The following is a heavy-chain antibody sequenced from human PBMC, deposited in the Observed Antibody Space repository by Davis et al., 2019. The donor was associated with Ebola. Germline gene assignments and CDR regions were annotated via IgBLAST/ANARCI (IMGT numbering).Heavy chain of an antibody. CDR2: ISAYNGNT. D-gene: IGHD4-17*01. CDR1: GYTFTTFG. CDR3: ARGTVTTGYFDY. J-gene: IGHJ4*02. Sequence: ASVKVSCKASGYTFTTFGLSWVRQAPGQGLEWMGWISAYNGNTNYAQKLQGRVTMTTDTSTSTAYMELRSLRSDDTAVYYCARGTVTTGYFDYWGQGTLVTVSS. V-gene: IGHV1-18*01.